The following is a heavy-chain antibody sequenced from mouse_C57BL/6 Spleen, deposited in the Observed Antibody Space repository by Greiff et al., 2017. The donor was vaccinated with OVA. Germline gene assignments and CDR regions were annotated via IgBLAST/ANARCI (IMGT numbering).Heavy chain of an antibody. V-gene: IGHV1-53*01. CDR3: ARSDYDEYYFDY. D-gene: IGHD2-4*01. CDR2: INPSNGGT. J-gene: IGHJ2*01. CDR1: GYTFTSYW. Sequence: QVQLQQPGTELVKPGASVKLSCKASGYTFTSYWMPWVKQRPGQGLAWIGNINPSNGGTNYNEKFKSKATLTVDKSSSTAYMQLSSLTSEDSAVYYCARSDYDEYYFDYWGQGTTLTVAS.